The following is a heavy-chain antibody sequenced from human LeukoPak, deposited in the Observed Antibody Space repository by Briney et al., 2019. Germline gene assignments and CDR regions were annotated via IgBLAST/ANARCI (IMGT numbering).Heavy chain of an antibody. V-gene: IGHV3-49*03. CDR1: GFTFGDYA. CDR3: TREGEQEQQPFDY. CDR2: IRSKAYGGTT. D-gene: IGHD6-13*01. Sequence: GGSLRLSCTASGFTFGDYAMSWFRQAPGKGLEWVGFIRSKAYGGTTEYAASVKGRFTISRDDSKSIAYLQMNSLKTEDTAVYYCTREGEQEQQPFDYWGQGTLVTVSS. J-gene: IGHJ4*02.